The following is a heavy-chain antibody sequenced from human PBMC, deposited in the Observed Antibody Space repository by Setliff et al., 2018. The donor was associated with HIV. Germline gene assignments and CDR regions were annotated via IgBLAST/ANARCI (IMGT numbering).Heavy chain of an antibody. CDR1: GGSFTGYF. J-gene: IGHJ6*02. Sequence: PSETLSLTCAVYGGSFTGYFWSWIRQSPGKGLEWIGEINDSGDTNYNPSLKSRVTISVVTSKNQFSLRLTSVTAADTGVYYCARGHCSGTNCYGVDYYGMDVWGQGTTVTVSS. D-gene: IGHD2-2*01. CDR3: ARGHCSGTNCYGVDYYGMDV. V-gene: IGHV4-34*01. CDR2: INDSGDT.